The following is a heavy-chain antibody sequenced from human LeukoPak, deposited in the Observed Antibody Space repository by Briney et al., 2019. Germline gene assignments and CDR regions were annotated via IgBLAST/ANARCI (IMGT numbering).Heavy chain of an antibody. Sequence: GGSLRLSCAASGFTFSNHWMHWVRQAPGKGLVWVSRISGDGSSTRYADSVKGRLTISRDNAKNTLFLQMNSLRAEDTAVYYCARDNNWNYPDYWGQGTLVTVSS. CDR3: ARDNNWNYPDY. CDR1: GFTFSNHW. J-gene: IGHJ4*02. V-gene: IGHV3-74*01. D-gene: IGHD1-7*01. CDR2: ISGDGSST.